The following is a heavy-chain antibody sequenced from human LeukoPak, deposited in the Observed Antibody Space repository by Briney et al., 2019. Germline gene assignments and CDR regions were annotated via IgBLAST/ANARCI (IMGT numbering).Heavy chain of an antibody. Sequence: SVKVSCKASGGTFSSYAISWVRHAPGQGLEWMGRIIPIFGTANYAQKFQGRVTITADKSTSTAYMELSSLRSEDTAVYYCARDLEAWEGGYSYGLIHYYMDVWGKGTTVTVSS. D-gene: IGHD5-18*01. CDR3: ARDLEAWEGGYSYGLIHYYMDV. CDR1: GGTFSSYA. J-gene: IGHJ6*03. V-gene: IGHV1-69*06. CDR2: IIPIFGTA.